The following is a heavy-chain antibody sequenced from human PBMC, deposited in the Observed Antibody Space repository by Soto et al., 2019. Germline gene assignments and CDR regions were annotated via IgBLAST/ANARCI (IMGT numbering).Heavy chain of an antibody. J-gene: IGHJ4*02. CDR3: ARDLGGWLDY. CDR2: INAGNGNT. V-gene: IGHV1-3*01. D-gene: IGHD6-19*01. Sequence: QVQLVQSGAEVKKPGASVKVSCKASGYTFTSYAIHWVRPAPGQRLEWMGWINAGNGNTKYSQKFQDRVTITRDTAASTAYMELCSLRSEDTAGYYCARDLGGWLDYWGQGTLVTVSS. CDR1: GYTFTSYA.